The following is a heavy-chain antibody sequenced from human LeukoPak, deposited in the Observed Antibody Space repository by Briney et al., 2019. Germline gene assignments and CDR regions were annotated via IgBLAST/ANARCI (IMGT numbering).Heavy chain of an antibody. D-gene: IGHD3-10*01. CDR2: VYSSGST. J-gene: IGHJ6*03. CDR3: ARDPGIMVRGSRRGYDDYYYYMDV. Sequence: SETLSLTCTVSGGSISSGRYYWSWIRQTAGKGLEWVGHVYSSGSTNYNPSLKSRVTISVDTSKNQFSLKLSSVTAADTAVYYCARDPGIMVRGSRRGYDDYYYYMDVWGKGTTVTISS. V-gene: IGHV4-61*09. CDR1: GGSISSGRYY.